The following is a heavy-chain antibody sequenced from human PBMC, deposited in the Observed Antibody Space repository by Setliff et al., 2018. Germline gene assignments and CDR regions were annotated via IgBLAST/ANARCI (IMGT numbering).Heavy chain of an antibody. CDR1: GGSISSSSYY. CDR3: ARDRREAFDI. CDR2: IYYSGST. J-gene: IGHJ3*02. V-gene: IGHV4-39*07. Sequence: TSETLSLTCTVSGGSISSSSYYWGWIRQPPGKGLEWIGSIYYSGSTYYNPSLKSRVTISVDTSKNQFSLKLSSVTAADTAVYYCARDRREAFDIWGQGTMVTVSS.